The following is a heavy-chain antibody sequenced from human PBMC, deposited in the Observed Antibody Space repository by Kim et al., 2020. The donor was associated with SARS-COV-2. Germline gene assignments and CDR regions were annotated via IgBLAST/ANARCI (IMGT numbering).Heavy chain of an antibody. CDR2: ISSSSTI. CDR3: AREMYYYDSSGYSLYYFDY. V-gene: IGHV3-48*02. D-gene: IGHD3-22*01. CDR1: GFTFSSYS. J-gene: IGHJ4*02. Sequence: GGSLRLSCAASGFTFSSYSMNWVRQAPGKGLEWVSYISSSSTIYYADSVKGRFTISRDNAKNSLYLQMNSLRDEDTAVYYCAREMYYYDSSGYSLYYFDYWGQGTLVTVSS.